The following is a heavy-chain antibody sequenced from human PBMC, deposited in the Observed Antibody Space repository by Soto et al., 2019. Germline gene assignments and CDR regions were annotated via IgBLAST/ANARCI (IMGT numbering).Heavy chain of an antibody. D-gene: IGHD3-3*01. CDR3: ARGVAYYDFWSGYYGDY. J-gene: IGHJ4*02. CDR1: GFTFSSYS. CDR2: ISSSSSYI. V-gene: IGHV3-21*01. Sequence: GGSLRLSCAASGFTFSSYSMNWVRQAPGKGLEWVSSISSSSSYIYYADSVKGRFTISRDNAKNSLYLQMNSLRAEDTAVYYCARGVAYYDFWSGYYGDYWGQGTLVTVSS.